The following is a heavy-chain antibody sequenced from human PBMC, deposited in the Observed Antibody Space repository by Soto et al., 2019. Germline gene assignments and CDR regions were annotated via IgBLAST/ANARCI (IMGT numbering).Heavy chain of an antibody. CDR1: GYTFTGYY. J-gene: IGHJ6*02. Sequence: GASVKVSCKASGYTFTGYYMHWVRQAPGQGLEWMGWINPNSGGTNYAQKFQGWVTMTRDTSISTAYMELSRLRSDDTAVYYCARAVVVEWLLYPVTPYSYYGMAVWAQGTTVTVSS. V-gene: IGHV1-2*04. CDR3: ARAVVVEWLLYPVTPYSYYGMAV. CDR2: INPNSGGT. D-gene: IGHD3-3*01.